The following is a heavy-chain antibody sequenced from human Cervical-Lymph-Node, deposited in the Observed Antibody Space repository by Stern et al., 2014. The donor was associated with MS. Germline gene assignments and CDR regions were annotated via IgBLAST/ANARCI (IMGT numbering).Heavy chain of an antibody. CDR2: IWNDGSNK. Sequence: VQLLEPGGGVVQPGRSLRLSCAASGFTFSTYGMHWVRQAPGKGLEWVAVIWNDGSNKYYADSVKGRFSISRDNSKNTLYLQMNSLRVEDTAVYYCASDSSSWYYYGMDVWGQGTTVTVSS. J-gene: IGHJ6*02. D-gene: IGHD6-13*01. V-gene: IGHV3-33*01. CDR3: ASDSSSWYYYGMDV. CDR1: GFTFSTYG.